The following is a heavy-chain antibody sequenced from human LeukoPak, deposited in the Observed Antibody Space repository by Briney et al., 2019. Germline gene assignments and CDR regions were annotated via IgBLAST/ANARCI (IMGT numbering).Heavy chain of an antibody. CDR2: ISGSGDST. V-gene: IGHV3-23*01. D-gene: IGHD6-19*01. Sequence: PGGPLRLSCAASGFTFSSYAMSGFRKAPGRGLDWVSAISGSGDSTYYADSVKGRFTISRDNSKNTLHLQMNSLRAEDTAVYYCAPLAVAGPDFDHWGQGTLVTVSS. CDR1: GFTFSSYA. J-gene: IGHJ4*02. CDR3: APLAVAGPDFDH.